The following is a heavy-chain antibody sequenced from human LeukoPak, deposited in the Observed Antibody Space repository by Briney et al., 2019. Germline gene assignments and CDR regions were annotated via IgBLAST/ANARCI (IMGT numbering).Heavy chain of an antibody. J-gene: IGHJ4*02. CDR2: VRYSGKT. V-gene: IGHV4-39*01. CDR3: ARHYYDSSGLAYYFDY. D-gene: IGHD3-22*01. CDR1: GGSISSSSSY. Sequence: SETLSLTCTVSGGSISSSSSYWGWIRQPPGKGLEWIGSVRYSGKTYYNPSLKSRVTMSLDTSKNQFSLRLTSVTAADTAVYSCARHYYDSSGLAYYFDYSGQGTLVTVSS.